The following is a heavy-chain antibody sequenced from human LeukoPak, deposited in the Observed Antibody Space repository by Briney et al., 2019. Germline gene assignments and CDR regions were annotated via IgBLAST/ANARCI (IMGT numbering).Heavy chain of an antibody. CDR1: GGSSSSQY. V-gene: IGHV4-59*11. Sequence: SETLSLTCTVSGGSSSSQYWSWIRQPPGKGLEWIGYIYNIGSANYNPSLKSRVTVSVDTSKNHFSLKLRSVTAADTAVYYCARGPTEAGLDVWGKGTTVIVSS. D-gene: IGHD4-11*01. CDR2: IYNIGSA. J-gene: IGHJ6*04. CDR3: ARGPTEAGLDV.